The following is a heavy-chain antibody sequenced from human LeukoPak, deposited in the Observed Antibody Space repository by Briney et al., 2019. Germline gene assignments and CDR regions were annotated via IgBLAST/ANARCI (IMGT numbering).Heavy chain of an antibody. CDR2: IYDSGST. D-gene: IGHD3-10*01. CDR3: ARAHMVRGVIVCYFDY. V-gene: IGHV4-30-2*01. Sequence: SETLSLTCAVSGGSISSGGYSWGWVRQPPGRGREWIGYIYDSGSTYYNLSLKSRVTISVDRSKNQFSLKLSSVTAADTAVYYCARAHMVRGVIVCYFDYWGQGTLVTVSS. J-gene: IGHJ4*02. CDR1: GGSISSGGYS.